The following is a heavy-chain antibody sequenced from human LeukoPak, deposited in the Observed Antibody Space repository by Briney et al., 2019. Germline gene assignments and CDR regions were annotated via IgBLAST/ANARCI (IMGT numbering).Heavy chain of an antibody. CDR1: GGSISSYY. V-gene: IGHV4-59*08. Sequence: TSETLSLTCTVSGGSISSYYWSWIRQPPGKGLEWIGYIYYSGSTYYNPSLKSRVTISVDTSKNQFSLKLSSVTAADTAVYYCARVGYFDWLIVNYWGQGTLVTVSS. CDR3: ARVGYFDWLIVNY. D-gene: IGHD3-9*01. J-gene: IGHJ4*02. CDR2: IYYSGST.